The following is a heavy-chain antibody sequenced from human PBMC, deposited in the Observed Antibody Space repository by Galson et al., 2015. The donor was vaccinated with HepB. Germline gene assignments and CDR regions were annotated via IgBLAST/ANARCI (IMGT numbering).Heavy chain of an antibody. V-gene: IGHV3-49*03. J-gene: IGHJ4*02. CDR1: GFTFSSYS. CDR2: MRSLAYGGTT. Sequence: SLRLSCAASGFTFSSYSMHWFRQSPGKGLEWVGFMRSLAYGGTTEYAASVKGRFTISRDDSKSISYLQMNSPKPEDTAVYYCARAPIYSNRGYYSDYWGQGTLVTVSS. D-gene: IGHD4-11*01. CDR3: ARAPIYSNRGYYSDY.